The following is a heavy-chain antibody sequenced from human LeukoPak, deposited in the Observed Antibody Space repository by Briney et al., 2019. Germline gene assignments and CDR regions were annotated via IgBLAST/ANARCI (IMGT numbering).Heavy chain of an antibody. D-gene: IGHD5-18*01. CDR3: ARPPWTSGTMDTAMVIGAFGI. Sequence: PGGSLRLSCAASGFTFSSYSMNWVRQAPGKGLEWVSYISSSSSTIYYADSVKGRFTISRDNAKNSLYLQMNSLRAEDTAVYYCARPPWTSGTMDTAMVIGAFGIWGQGTMVTVSS. V-gene: IGHV3-48*01. J-gene: IGHJ3*02. CDR2: ISSSSSTI. CDR1: GFTFSSYS.